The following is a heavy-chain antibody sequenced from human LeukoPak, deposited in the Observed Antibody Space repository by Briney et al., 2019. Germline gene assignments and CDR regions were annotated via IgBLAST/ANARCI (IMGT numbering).Heavy chain of an antibody. CDR3: TRERYYYDSSGYHYFDY. CDR2: IRSKAYGGTT. Sequence: NPGGSLRLSCTASGFTFGDYAMSWFRQAPGKGLEWVGFIRSKAYGGTTEYAASVKGRFTISRDDSKSIAYLQMNSLKTEDTAVYYCTRERYYYDSSGYHYFDYWGQGTLVTVSS. J-gene: IGHJ4*02. V-gene: IGHV3-49*05. CDR1: GFTFGDYA. D-gene: IGHD3-22*01.